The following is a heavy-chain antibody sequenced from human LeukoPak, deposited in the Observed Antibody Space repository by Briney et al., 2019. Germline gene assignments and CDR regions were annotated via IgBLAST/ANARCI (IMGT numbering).Heavy chain of an antibody. CDR3: AKDQAYSSTSPDAFDI. D-gene: IGHD2-2*01. Sequence: PGGSLRLSCAASGFTFSSYGMHWVRQAPGKGLEWVAFIRYDGSNKYYADSVKGRFTISRDNSKNTLYLHMNSLRAEDTAVYYCAKDQAYSSTSPDAFDIWGQGTMVTVSS. CDR2: IRYDGSNK. J-gene: IGHJ3*02. CDR1: GFTFSSYG. V-gene: IGHV3-30*02.